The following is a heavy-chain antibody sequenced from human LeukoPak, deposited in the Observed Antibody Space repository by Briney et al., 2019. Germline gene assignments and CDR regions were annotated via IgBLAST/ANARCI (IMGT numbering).Heavy chain of an antibody. Sequence: SETLSLTCTVSGGSVSSGSYYWSWIRQPLGKGLEWIGYIYYSGSTNYNPSLKSRVTISVDTSKNQFSLKLSSVTAADTAVYYCARGGVAAGRYNWFDPWGQGTLVTVSS. V-gene: IGHV4-61*01. CDR1: GGSVSSGSYY. CDR3: ARGGVAAGRYNWFDP. CDR2: IYYSGST. D-gene: IGHD2-15*01. J-gene: IGHJ5*02.